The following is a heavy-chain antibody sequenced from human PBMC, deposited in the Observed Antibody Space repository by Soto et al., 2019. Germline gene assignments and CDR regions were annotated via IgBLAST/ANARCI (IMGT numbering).Heavy chain of an antibody. J-gene: IGHJ4*02. CDR2: IEGKFDGGAT. D-gene: IGHD3-9*01. CDR1: GFTFRNAW. CDR3: AAEPPDPTAGYLPRVYY. Sequence: EVHLVESGGGLAKPGGSLRLSCAASGFTFRNAWMTWVRQAPGRGLEWVGRIEGKFDGGATDYAASVKGRFSISRDDSENMLFLQMNSLKTDDTAMYFCAAEPPDPTAGYLPRVYYWGQGTLVTVPS. V-gene: IGHV3-15*04.